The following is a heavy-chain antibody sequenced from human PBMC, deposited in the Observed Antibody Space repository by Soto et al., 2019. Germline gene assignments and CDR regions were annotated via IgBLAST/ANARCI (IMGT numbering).Heavy chain of an antibody. J-gene: IGHJ4*01. CDR3: AKVIVLGASTLDY. CDR1: GFMFNHYA. CDR2: ISGSTGTT. V-gene: IGHV3-23*01. D-gene: IGHD6-6*01. Sequence: GGSLRLSCEASGFMFNHYAMAWVRQTPGKGLEWVSVISGSTGTTYYADSVKGRFTISRDNTKNTVYLQMNSLRVEDSALYSCAKVIVLGASTLDYWGLGNRLTVSS.